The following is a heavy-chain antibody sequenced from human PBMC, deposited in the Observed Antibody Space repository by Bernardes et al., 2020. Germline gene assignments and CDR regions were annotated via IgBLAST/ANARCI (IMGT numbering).Heavy chain of an antibody. CDR2: ISSSSSYI. J-gene: IGHJ5*02. CDR1: GFTFSSYS. V-gene: IGHV3-21*01. Sequence: GGSLRLSCAASGFTFSSYSMNWVRQAPGKGLEWVSSISSSSSYIYYADSVKGRFTISRDNAKNSLYLQMNSLRAEDTAVYYCARDLGRIGDFWSGYYDVNWFDPWGQGTLVTVSS. D-gene: IGHD3-3*01. CDR3: ARDLGRIGDFWSGYYDVNWFDP.